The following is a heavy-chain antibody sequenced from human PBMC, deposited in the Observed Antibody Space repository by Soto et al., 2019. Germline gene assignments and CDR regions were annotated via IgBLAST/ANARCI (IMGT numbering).Heavy chain of an antibody. Sequence: PGGSLRLSCISSGFTFRTYTMNWVRQAPGKGLEWVSGIRGFSPYTFYAESVKGRFTISRDNAKNSLYLQMNSLRAEDTAVYYCARELRYFDWLLYNWFDPWGQGTLVTVSS. D-gene: IGHD3-9*01. CDR2: IRGFSPYT. CDR3: ARELRYFDWLLYNWFDP. CDR1: GFTFRTYT. V-gene: IGHV3-21*01. J-gene: IGHJ5*02.